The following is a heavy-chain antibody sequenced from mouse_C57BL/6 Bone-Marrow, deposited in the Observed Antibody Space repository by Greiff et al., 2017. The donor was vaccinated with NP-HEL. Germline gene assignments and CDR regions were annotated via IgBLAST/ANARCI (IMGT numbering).Heavy chain of an antibody. D-gene: IGHD1-1*01. J-gene: IGHJ2*01. V-gene: IGHV1-64*01. Sequence: QVQLQQPGAELVKPGASVKLSCKASGYTFTSYWMHWVKQRPGQGLEWIGMIHPNSGSTNYNEKFKSKATLTVDKSSSTAYMQLSSLTSEDSAVYYCARDTTVVAYCFDYWGQGTTLTVSS. CDR3: ARDTTVVAYCFDY. CDR1: GYTFTSYW. CDR2: IHPNSGST.